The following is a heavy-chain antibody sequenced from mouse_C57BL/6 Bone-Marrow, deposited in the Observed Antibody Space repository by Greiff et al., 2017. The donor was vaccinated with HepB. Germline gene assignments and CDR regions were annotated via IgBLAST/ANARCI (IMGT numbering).Heavy chain of an antibody. V-gene: IGHV5-9*01. CDR3: ARHELTGSAMDY. CDR2: ISGGGGNT. D-gene: IGHD4-1*01. Sequence: EVMLVESGGGLVKPGGSLKLSCAASGFTFSSYTMSWVRQTPEKRLEWVATISGGGGNTYYPDSVKGRFTISRDNAKNTLYLQMSSLRSEDTALYYCARHELTGSAMDYWGQGTSVTVSS. J-gene: IGHJ4*01. CDR1: GFTFSSYT.